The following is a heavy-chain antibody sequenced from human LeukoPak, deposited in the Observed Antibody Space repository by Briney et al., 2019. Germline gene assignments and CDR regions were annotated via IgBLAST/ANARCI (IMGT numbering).Heavy chain of an antibody. CDR3: AKCPVLSIAAAGTYYYYYMDV. D-gene: IGHD6-13*01. V-gene: IGHV3-23*01. J-gene: IGHJ6*03. CDR1: GFTFSSYA. Sequence: PEGSLRLSCAASGFTFSSYAMSWVRQAPGKGLEWVSAINGSGGSTYYAYSVKGRFTISRDNSKNTLYLQMNSLRAEDTAVYYCAKCPVLSIAAAGTYYYYYMDVWGKGTTVTVSS. CDR2: INGSGGST.